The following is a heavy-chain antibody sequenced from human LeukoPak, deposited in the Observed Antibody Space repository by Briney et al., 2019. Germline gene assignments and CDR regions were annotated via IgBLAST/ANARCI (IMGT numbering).Heavy chain of an antibody. V-gene: IGHV3-21*01. CDR2: MSIISGLI. D-gene: IGHD2/OR15-2a*01. Sequence: KPGGSLRLSCAASGFTFSSYSMNWVRQAPGKGLEWVSSMSIISGLIYYADSVKGRFTISRDNAKNSLYLQMNSLRVGDTAIYYRAREFEYSTSGAGYWGQGTLVAVSS. CDR3: AREFEYSTSGAGY. CDR1: GFTFSSYS. J-gene: IGHJ4*02.